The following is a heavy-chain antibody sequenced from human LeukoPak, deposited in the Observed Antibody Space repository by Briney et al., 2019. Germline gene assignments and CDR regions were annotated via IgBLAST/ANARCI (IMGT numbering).Heavy chain of an antibody. Sequence: GASVKVSCKASGDTFSSYAISWVRQAPGQGLEWMGGIIPIFGTANYAQKFQGRVTITTDESTSTAYMELSSLRSEDTAVYYCARTLVAAAGTDNYYYYYMDVWGKGTTVTVTS. J-gene: IGHJ6*03. CDR3: ARTLVAAAGTDNYYYYYMDV. V-gene: IGHV1-69*05. CDR2: IIPIFGTA. D-gene: IGHD6-13*01. CDR1: GDTFSSYA.